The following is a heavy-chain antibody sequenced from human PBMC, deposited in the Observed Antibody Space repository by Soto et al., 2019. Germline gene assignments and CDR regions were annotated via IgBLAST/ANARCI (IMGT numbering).Heavy chain of an antibody. CDR1: GASISGYY. CDR3: VRGGTKPLRDWIDP. J-gene: IGHJ5*02. D-gene: IGHD1-1*01. Sequence: SETLSLTCTVSGASISGYYWSWIRKSAGKGLEWIGRIYATGTTDYNPSLKSRVMMSVDTSKKQFSLRLRSVTAAATXEYXXVRGGTKPLRDWIDPWGQXISVTVSS. V-gene: IGHV4-4*07. CDR2: IYATGTT.